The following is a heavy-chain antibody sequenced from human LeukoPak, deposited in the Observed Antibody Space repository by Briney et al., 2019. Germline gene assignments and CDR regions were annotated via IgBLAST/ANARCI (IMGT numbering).Heavy chain of an antibody. D-gene: IGHD3-22*01. CDR1: GGSISSGSYY. CDR2: IYTSGST. J-gene: IGHJ3*02. Sequence: SQTLSLTCTVSGGSISSGSYYWSWIRQPAGKGLEWIGRIYTSGSTNYNPSLKSRVTISVDTSKNQFSLKLSSVTAADTAVYYCARESGLDYDCSGYYYHPGAFDIWGQGTMVTVSS. CDR3: ARESGLDYDCSGYYYHPGAFDI. V-gene: IGHV4-61*02.